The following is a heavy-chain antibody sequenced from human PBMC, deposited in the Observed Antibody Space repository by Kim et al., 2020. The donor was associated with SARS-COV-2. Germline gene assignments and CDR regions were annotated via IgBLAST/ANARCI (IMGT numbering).Heavy chain of an antibody. V-gene: IGHV4-34*01. Sequence: SETLSLTCAVYGGSFSGFYWSWIRQPPGKGLEWIGEINHSGSTNYNPSLTSRVNISVDTSKNQYSLKLSSVTAADTAMYYCARGIGGSTGHYWGQGTLVTVPS. CDR2: INHSGST. CDR3: ARGIGGSTGHY. D-gene: IGHD2-8*02. CDR1: GGSFSGFY. J-gene: IGHJ4*02.